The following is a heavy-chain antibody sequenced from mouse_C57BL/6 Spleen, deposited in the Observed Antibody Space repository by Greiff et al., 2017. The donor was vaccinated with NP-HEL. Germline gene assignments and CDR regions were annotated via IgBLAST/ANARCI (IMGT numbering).Heavy chain of an antibody. CDR1: GYTFTSYW. V-gene: IGHV1-50*01. CDR2: IDPSDSYT. Sequence: QVQLQQSGAELVKPGASVKLSCKASGYTFTSYWMQWVKQRPGQGLEWIGEIDPSDSYTNYNQKFKGKATLTVDTSSSTAYMQLSSLTSEDSAVYYCARIYYYGSHWYFDVWGTGTTVTVSS. J-gene: IGHJ1*03. D-gene: IGHD1-1*01. CDR3: ARIYYYGSHWYFDV.